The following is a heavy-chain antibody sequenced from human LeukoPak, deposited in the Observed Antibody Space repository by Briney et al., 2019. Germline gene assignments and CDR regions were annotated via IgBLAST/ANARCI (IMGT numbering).Heavy chain of an antibody. D-gene: IGHD5-18*01. CDR1: GGSISSYY. J-gene: IGHJ3*02. CDR3: ARGRDTAMDGGI. Sequence: SETQSLTCTVSGGSISSYYWSWIRQPPGKGLEWIGYIYYSGSTNYNPSLKSRVTISVDTSKNQFSLKLSSVTAADTAVYYCARGRDTAMDGGIWGQGTMVTVSS. V-gene: IGHV4-59*01. CDR2: IYYSGST.